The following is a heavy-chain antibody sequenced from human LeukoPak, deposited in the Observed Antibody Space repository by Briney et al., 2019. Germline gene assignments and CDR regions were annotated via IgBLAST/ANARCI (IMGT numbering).Heavy chain of an antibody. CDR1: GYTFTSYG. V-gene: IGHV1-18*01. Sequence: ASVKVSCKASGYTFTSYGISWARQAPGQGLEWMGWISAYNGNTNYAQKLQGRVTMTTDTSTSTAYMELRSLRSDDTAVYYCARVVSTYYDFWSGYFYFDYWGQGTLVTVSS. CDR2: ISAYNGNT. D-gene: IGHD3-3*01. CDR3: ARVVSTYYDFWSGYFYFDY. J-gene: IGHJ4*02.